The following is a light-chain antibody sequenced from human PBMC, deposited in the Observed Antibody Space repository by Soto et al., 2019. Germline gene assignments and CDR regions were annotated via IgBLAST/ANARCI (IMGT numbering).Light chain of an antibody. CDR2: GAF. Sequence: EIVLIQSPATLSLSPGERATLSCRASPSVANFVAWYQQKPGQAPRLLIYGAFNRATGIPARFSGSGSWTYFTLTISSLEPEDAAVYYCQKRNVWPPVTFGHGTLLEIK. CDR1: PSVANF. J-gene: IGKJ5*01. V-gene: IGKV3-11*01. CDR3: QKRNVWPPVT.